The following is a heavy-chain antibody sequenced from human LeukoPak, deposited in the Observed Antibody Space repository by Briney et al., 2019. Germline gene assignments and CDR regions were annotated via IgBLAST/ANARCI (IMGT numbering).Heavy chain of an antibody. D-gene: IGHD2-15*01. CDR1: GFTFSSHD. Sequence: GGSLRLSCAASGFTFSSHDMHWVRQTTGKGLEWVSGISTAGDTYYPGSVKGRFTISRDNAKNSLYLQMNSLTAGDTAVYYCAREPPTPGFWYFDLWGRGTLVTVSS. J-gene: IGHJ2*01. CDR2: ISTAGDT. V-gene: IGHV3-13*01. CDR3: AREPPTPGFWYFDL.